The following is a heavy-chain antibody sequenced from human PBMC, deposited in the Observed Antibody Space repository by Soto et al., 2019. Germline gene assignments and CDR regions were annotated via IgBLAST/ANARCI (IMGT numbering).Heavy chain of an antibody. D-gene: IGHD1-20*01. CDR2: ISSSSSYI. Sequence: GGSLRLSCAASGFTFSSYSMNWVRQAPGKGLEWVSSISSSSSYIYYADSVKGRFTISRDNAKNSLYLQMNSLRAEDTAVYYCARGFLLTGSSNPNKEEYYYYGMDVWGQGTTVTVSS. J-gene: IGHJ6*02. CDR1: GFTFSSYS. V-gene: IGHV3-21*01. CDR3: ARGFLLTGSSNPNKEEYYYYGMDV.